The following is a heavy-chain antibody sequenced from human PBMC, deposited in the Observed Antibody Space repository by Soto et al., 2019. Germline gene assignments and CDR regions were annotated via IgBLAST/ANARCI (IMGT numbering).Heavy chain of an antibody. CDR3: ARDGGYCSSTSCYEVFDY. CDR2: ISAYIGNT. CDR1: GYTFTSYG. J-gene: IGHJ4*02. Sequence: QVQLVQSGAEVKKPGASVKVSCKASGYTFTSYGISWVRQAPGQGLEGMGWISAYIGNTNYAQKRQGRVTMTTDTSTSTAYMELRSLRSDDTAVYYCARDGGYCSSTSCYEVFDYWGQGTLVTVSS. D-gene: IGHD2-2*01. V-gene: IGHV1-18*01.